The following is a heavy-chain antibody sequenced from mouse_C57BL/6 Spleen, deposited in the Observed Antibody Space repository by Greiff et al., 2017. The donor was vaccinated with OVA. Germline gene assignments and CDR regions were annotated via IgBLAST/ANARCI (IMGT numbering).Heavy chain of an antibody. CDR2: ISSGSSTI. V-gene: IGHV5-17*01. Sequence: VQLKESGGGLVKPGGSLKLSCAASGFTFSDYGMHWVRQAPEKGLEWVAYISSGSSTIYYADTVKGRFTISRDNAKNTLFLQMTSLRSEDTAMYYCAYYSNYYYAMDYWGQGTSVTVSS. J-gene: IGHJ4*01. CDR1: GFTFSDYG. D-gene: IGHD2-5*01. CDR3: AYYSNYYYAMDY.